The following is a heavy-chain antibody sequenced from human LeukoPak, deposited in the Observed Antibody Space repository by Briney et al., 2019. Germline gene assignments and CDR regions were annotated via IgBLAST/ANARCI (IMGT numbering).Heavy chain of an antibody. CDR3: ARDVNYYYYMDV. CDR2: ISSSSYI. Sequence: GGSLRLSCAASGFTFSSYNMNWVRQAPGKGLEWVSSISSSSYIYYADSVKGRLTISRDNAKNSLYLQMNSLRAEDTAVYYCARDVNYYYYMDVWGKGTTVTISS. J-gene: IGHJ6*03. CDR1: GFTFSSYN. V-gene: IGHV3-21*06.